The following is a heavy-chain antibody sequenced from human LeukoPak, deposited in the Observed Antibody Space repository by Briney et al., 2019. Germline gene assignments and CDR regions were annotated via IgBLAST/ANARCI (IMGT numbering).Heavy chain of an antibody. V-gene: IGHV4-39*07. Sequence: SETLSLTCTVSGGSISSSSYYWGWIRQPPGKGLEWIGSIYYSGSTYYNPSLKSRATISLDTSKNQFSLKLSSVTAADTAVYYCARDSEVSSGWYTFDYWGQGTLVTVSS. CDR2: IYYSGST. D-gene: IGHD6-19*01. J-gene: IGHJ4*02. CDR1: GGSISSSSYY. CDR3: ARDSEVSSGWYTFDY.